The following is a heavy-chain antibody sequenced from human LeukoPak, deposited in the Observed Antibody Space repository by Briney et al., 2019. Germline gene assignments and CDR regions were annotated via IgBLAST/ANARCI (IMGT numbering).Heavy chain of an antibody. D-gene: IGHD2-2*02. V-gene: IGHV3-23*01. CDR2: ISSSGGAT. CDR3: AKYCISSSCYSPYYGMDV. CDR1: GFTFSSYA. Sequence: GGSVRLSCTGSGFTFSSYAMSWVRQAPGKGLEWVSAISSSGGATYYADSVKGRFTISRDNSKSTLSLQMSSLRAEDTAVYYCAKYCISSSCYSPYYGMDVWGQGTTVTVSS. J-gene: IGHJ6*02.